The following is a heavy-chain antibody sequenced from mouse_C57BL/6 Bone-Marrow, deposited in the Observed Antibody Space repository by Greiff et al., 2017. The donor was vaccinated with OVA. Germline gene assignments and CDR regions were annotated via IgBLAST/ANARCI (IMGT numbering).Heavy chain of an antibody. Sequence: EVQRVESGGDLVKPGGSLKLSCAASGFTFSSYGMSWVRQTPDKRLEWVATISSGGSYTYYPDRVKGRFTISRDNAKNTLYLQMSSLKSEDTAMYYCARRGSGAMDYWGQGTSVTVSS. V-gene: IGHV5-6*01. CDR2: ISSGGSYT. J-gene: IGHJ4*01. D-gene: IGHD1-1*01. CDR1: GFTFSSYG. CDR3: ARRGSGAMDY.